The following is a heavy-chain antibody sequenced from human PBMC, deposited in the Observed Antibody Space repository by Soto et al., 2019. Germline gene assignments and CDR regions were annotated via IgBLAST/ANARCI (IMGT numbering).Heavy chain of an antibody. V-gene: IGHV1-69*13. CDR3: ARAGCSSTSCYAGYYYYGMDV. CDR1: GGTFSSYA. J-gene: IGHJ6*02. Sequence: ASVKVSCKASGGTFSSYAISWVRQAPGQGLEWMGGIIPIFGTANYAQKFQGRVTITADESTSTAYMELSSLRSEDTAVYYCARAGCSSTSCYAGYYYYGMDVWGQGTKVTVSS. D-gene: IGHD2-2*01. CDR2: IIPIFGTA.